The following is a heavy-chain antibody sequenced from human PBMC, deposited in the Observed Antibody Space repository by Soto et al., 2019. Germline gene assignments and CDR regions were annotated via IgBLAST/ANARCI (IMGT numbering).Heavy chain of an antibody. CDR2: ISSSSSVI. V-gene: IGHV3-48*01. CDR1: GFILSDGA. CDR3: ARDLSWGSNWYYYMDV. D-gene: IGHD7-27*01. J-gene: IGHJ6*03. Sequence: EVQLVESGGGLVQPGGSLRLSCATSGFILSDGAMNWVRQAPGKGLEWVSYISSSSSVIDYADSVKGRFTVSRDNARNSLYLQMNRLRAEDTAVYYCARDLSWGSNWYYYMDVWGKGTTVTVSS.